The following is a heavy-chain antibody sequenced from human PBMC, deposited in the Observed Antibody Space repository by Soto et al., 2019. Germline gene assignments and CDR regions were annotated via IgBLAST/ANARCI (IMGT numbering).Heavy chain of an antibody. CDR3: ARGPRTYCSSTSCYISGWFDP. CDR1: GGSFSGYY. CDR2: INHSGST. J-gene: IGHJ5*02. V-gene: IGHV4-34*01. D-gene: IGHD2-2*02. Sequence: SETLSLTCAGYGGSFSGYYWSWIRQPPGKGLEWIGEINHSGSTNYNPSLKSRVTISVDTSKNQFSLKLSSVTAADTAVYYCARGPRTYCSSTSCYISGWFDPWGQGTLVT.